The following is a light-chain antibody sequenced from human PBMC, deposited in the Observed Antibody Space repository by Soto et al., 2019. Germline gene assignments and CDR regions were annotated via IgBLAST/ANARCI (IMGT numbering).Light chain of an antibody. Sequence: EIVMTQSPATLSVSPGERATLSCRASQSVSTNLAWYQQKPGQAPRVLIYGASTRATGIPARFSGGGSGTEFTLTISSLQSEDFAVYYCQQYNNWPFTFGGGTKVEIK. CDR2: GAS. V-gene: IGKV3-15*01. CDR3: QQYNNWPFT. CDR1: QSVSTN. J-gene: IGKJ4*01.